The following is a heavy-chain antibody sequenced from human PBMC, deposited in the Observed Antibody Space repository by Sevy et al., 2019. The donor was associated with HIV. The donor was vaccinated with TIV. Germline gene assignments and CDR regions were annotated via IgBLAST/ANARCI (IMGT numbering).Heavy chain of an antibody. CDR1: GGTFSSDA. D-gene: IGHD2-15*01. CDR2: IIPMFGTA. Sequence: ASVKVSCKASGGTFSSDAISWVRQAPGQGLEWMGGIIPMFGTANYAQTFQRRVTVTADESTSTAYMDLSSLRAKDTAVYYCARGRRLSGGNDYYYYYGMDVWGQGTTVTVSS. V-gene: IGHV1-69*13. CDR3: ARGRRLSGGNDYYYYYGMDV. J-gene: IGHJ6*02.